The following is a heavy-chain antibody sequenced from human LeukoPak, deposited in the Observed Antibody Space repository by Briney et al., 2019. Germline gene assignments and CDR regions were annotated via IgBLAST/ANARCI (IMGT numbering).Heavy chain of an antibody. J-gene: IGHJ4*02. Sequence: SETLSLTCTVSSGSMSSSIYYWGWIRQPPGKGLEWIGSIYYSGSTYYNPSLKSRVTISVDTSKNQFSLKLSSVTAADTAVYYCARDLLICSGGSCYSASRGSFDYWGQGTLVAVSS. CDR2: IYYSGST. D-gene: IGHD2-15*01. CDR1: SGSMSSSIYY. CDR3: ARDLLICSGGSCYSASRGSFDY. V-gene: IGHV4-39*02.